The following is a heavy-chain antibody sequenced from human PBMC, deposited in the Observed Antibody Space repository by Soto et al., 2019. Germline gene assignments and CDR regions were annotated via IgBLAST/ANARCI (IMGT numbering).Heavy chain of an antibody. CDR3: ASAAPRYCSGGSCYSGRDY. V-gene: IGHV4-34*01. D-gene: IGHD2-15*01. CDR2: IKHSGST. CDR1: GCSISCYW. Sequence: QVQLQEGGAGLKQSATTPSPCCAFGGCSISCYWCCWRQPPRKGREGMGEIKHSGSTTYNPSLKSRGTISVDASKNQFSLQPRSGTAADTAVYYCASAAPRYCSGGSCYSGRDYWGQGTLVTVSS. J-gene: IGHJ4*02.